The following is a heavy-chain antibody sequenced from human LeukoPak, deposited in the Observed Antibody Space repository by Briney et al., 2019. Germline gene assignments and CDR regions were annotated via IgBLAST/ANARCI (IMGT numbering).Heavy chain of an antibody. V-gene: IGHV3-30*02. CDR2: IRYDGSNK. CDR3: AKDRESLVPAAISAFDI. CDR1: GFTFSSYG. Sequence: RGSLRLSCAASGFTFSSYGMHWVRQAPGKGLECVAFIRYDGSNKYYADSVKGRFTISRDNSKNTLYLQMNSLRAEDTAVYYCAKDRESLVPAAISAFDIWGQGTMVTVSS. J-gene: IGHJ3*02. D-gene: IGHD2-2*01.